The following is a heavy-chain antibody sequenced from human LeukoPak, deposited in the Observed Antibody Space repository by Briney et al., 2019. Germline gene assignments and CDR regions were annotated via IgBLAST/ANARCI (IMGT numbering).Heavy chain of an antibody. J-gene: IGHJ4*02. V-gene: IGHV3-74*01. CDR2: IDTDGSSA. CDR1: GFTFSDYW. D-gene: IGHD4-17*01. Sequence: PGGSLRLSCAASGFTFSDYWMHWVRQAPGKGLVWVSRIDTDGSSATYADSVKGRFTISRDNAKDTVYLQMNSLSVEDTGVYYYASALTTVTPHFHYWGQGTLVTVSS. CDR3: ASALTTVTPHFHY.